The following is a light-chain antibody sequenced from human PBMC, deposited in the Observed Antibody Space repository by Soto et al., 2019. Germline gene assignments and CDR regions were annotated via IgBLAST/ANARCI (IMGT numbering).Light chain of an antibody. CDR2: SND. CDR1: DSNIGSNS. J-gene: IGLJ3*02. Sequence: VLTQPPSASGTPGQRVTISCSGSDSNIGSNSVNWYQHLPGMAPKLLTHSNDHRPSGVADRFSGSKSATSASLAIRVLQSEDEAASSCAAWDDTMTGWVFAGGTQRPVL. CDR3: AAWDDTMTGWV. V-gene: IGLV1-44*01.